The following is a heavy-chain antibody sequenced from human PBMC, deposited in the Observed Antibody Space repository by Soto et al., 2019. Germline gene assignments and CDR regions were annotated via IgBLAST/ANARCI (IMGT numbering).Heavy chain of an antibody. CDR3: ARHFYCSSTSCYGSYYYGMDV. D-gene: IGHD2-2*01. J-gene: IGHJ6*02. CDR2: IYPGDSDT. V-gene: IGHV5-51*01. Sequence: GESLKISCTGSGYSFTSYWIGWVRQMPGKGLEWMGIIYPGDSDTRYSPSFQGQVTISADKSISTAYLQWSSLKASDTAMYYCARHFYCSSTSCYGSYYYGMDVWGQGTTVNVSS. CDR1: GYSFTSYW.